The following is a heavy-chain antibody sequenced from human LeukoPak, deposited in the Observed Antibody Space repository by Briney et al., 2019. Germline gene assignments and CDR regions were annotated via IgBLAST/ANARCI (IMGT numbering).Heavy chain of an antibody. V-gene: IGHV3-7*01. Sequence: PGGSLRLSCAASGFTFSSYWMSWVRQAPGKGREWVANIKQDGSEKYYVDSVKGRFTISRDNAKNSLYLQMNSLRAEDTAVYYCARDIWNYLSDWFDPWGQGTLVTVSS. CDR3: ARDIWNYLSDWFDP. CDR2: IKQDGSEK. CDR1: GFTFSSYW. D-gene: IGHD1-7*01. J-gene: IGHJ5*02.